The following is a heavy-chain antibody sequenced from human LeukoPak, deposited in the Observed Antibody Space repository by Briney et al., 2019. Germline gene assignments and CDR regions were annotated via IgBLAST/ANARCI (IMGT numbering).Heavy chain of an antibody. J-gene: IGHJ4*02. CDR2: INHSGST. V-gene: IGHV4-34*01. CDR3: ARGLRRIVGTTTRYYFDY. D-gene: IGHD1-26*01. CDR1: GGSLSGYY. Sequence: PSETLSLTCAVYGGSLSGYYWSWIRQPPGKGLEWIGEINHSGSTNYNPSLKSRVTISVDTSKNQFSLKLSSVTAADTAVYYCARGLRRIVGTTTRYYFDYWGQGTLVTVSS.